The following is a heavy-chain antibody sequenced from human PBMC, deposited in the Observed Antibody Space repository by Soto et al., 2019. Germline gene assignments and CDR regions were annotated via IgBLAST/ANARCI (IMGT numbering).Heavy chain of an antibody. CDR2: ISSTGGTV. CDR3: ARAGLAYYGLDV. J-gene: IGHJ6*02. V-gene: IGHV3-11*01. D-gene: IGHD2-8*02. CDR1: GFTLSDYY. Sequence: PGESLKISCAASGFTLSDYYMTWVRQTPGKGLEWISYISSTGGTVNYADSVKGRFTISRDNIKNSLFLQMTSLRDEDTAVYYCARAGLAYYGLDVWGQGTTVTVSS.